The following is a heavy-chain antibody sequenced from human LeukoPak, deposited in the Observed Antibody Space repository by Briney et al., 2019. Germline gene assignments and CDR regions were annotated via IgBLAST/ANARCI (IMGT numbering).Heavy chain of an antibody. D-gene: IGHD1-20*01. Sequence: GGSLRLSCAASGFTFSSYWMHWVRQAPGKGLAWVSRINSDGSSTSYADSVKGRFTISRDNAKNTLYLQMNSLRAEDTAVYYCARDLITGNDAFDIWGQGTMVTVSS. V-gene: IGHV3-74*01. CDR1: GFTFSSYW. J-gene: IGHJ3*02. CDR3: ARDLITGNDAFDI. CDR2: INSDGSST.